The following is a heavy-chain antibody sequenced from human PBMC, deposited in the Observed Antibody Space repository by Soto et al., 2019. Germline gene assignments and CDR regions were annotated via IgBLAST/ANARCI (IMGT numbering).Heavy chain of an antibody. J-gene: IGHJ6*02. Sequence: SVKVSCKASGGTFSSYAISWLRQAPGQGLEWMGGIIPIFGTANYAQKFQGRVTITADESTSTAYMELSSLRSEDTAVYYCARDQGVDAYYYYGMDVWGQGTTVTVSS. D-gene: IGHD3-16*01. V-gene: IGHV1-69*13. CDR3: ARDQGVDAYYYYGMDV. CDR2: IIPIFGTA. CDR1: GGTFSSYA.